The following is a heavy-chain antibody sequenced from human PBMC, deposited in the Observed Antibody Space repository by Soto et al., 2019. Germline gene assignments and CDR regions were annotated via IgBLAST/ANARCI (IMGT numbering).Heavy chain of an antibody. CDR3: LVTGEAADNWFHP. CDR1: GFTFSSYW. D-gene: IGHD6-13*01. CDR2: INSDGSST. J-gene: IGHJ5*02. Sequence: EVQLVESGGGLVQPGGSLRLSCAASGFTFSSYWMHWVRQAPGKGLVWVSRINSDGSSTSYADSVKGRFTISRDNAKNTLYLQMNSLRAEDTAVYYCLVTGEAADNWFHPWGQGTLVTVSS. V-gene: IGHV3-74*01.